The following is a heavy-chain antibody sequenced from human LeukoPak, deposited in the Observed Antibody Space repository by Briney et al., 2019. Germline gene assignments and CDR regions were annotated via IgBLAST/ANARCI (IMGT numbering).Heavy chain of an antibody. J-gene: IGHJ4*02. V-gene: IGHV1-69*05. CDR3: ARDHRDPREFSSGWYGTFDY. D-gene: IGHD6-19*01. CDR1: GGTFSSYA. CDR2: IIPIFGTA. Sequence: SVKVSCKASGGTFSSYAISWVRQAPGQGLEWMGGIIPIFGTANYAQKFQGRVTITTDESTSTAYMELSSLRSEDTAVYYCARDHRDPREFSSGWYGTFDYWGQGTLVTVSS.